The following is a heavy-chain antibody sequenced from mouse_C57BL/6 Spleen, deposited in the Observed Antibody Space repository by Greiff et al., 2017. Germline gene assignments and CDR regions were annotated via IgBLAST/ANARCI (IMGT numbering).Heavy chain of an antibody. CDR1: GFLLTSYG. CDR2: IWSGGST. Sequence: VQLQQSGPGLVQPSQSLSITCTVSGFLLTSYGVHWVRQSPGKGLEWLGVIWSGGSTDYNAAFISRLSISKDNSKSQVFFKMNSLQADDTAIYYCARNGYYGSNAMDYWGQGTSVTVSS. J-gene: IGHJ4*01. V-gene: IGHV2-2*01. D-gene: IGHD1-1*01. CDR3: ARNGYYGSNAMDY.